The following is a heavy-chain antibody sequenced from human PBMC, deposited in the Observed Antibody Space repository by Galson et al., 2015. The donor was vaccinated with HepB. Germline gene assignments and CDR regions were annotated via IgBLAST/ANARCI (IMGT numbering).Heavy chain of an antibody. Sequence: SLRLSCAASGFKFSDYYMTWIRQSPGKGLECVAYITPSSYTKDYADSVKGRFTISRDNAQNLLFLQMNSLTAKDTGTYYCLREGDYGGDVGPSDYWGRGTPVSVSS. CDR1: GFKFSDYY. CDR2: ITPSSYTK. V-gene: IGHV3-11*01. CDR3: LREGDYGGDVGPSDY. D-gene: IGHD4-23*01. J-gene: IGHJ4*02.